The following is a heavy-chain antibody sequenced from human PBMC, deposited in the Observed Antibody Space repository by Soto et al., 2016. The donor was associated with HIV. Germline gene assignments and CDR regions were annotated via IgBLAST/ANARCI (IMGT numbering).Heavy chain of an antibody. Sequence: EVQLVESGGGLVKPGGSLRLSCAASAFTFNNAWMSWVRQAPGKGLEWVGRIKSKIDGGTSDYAAPVKGRFTISRDDSKNTLYLQMNSLKTEDTAVYYCSTTGYYDILTAYPLDYWGQGTLVTVSS. CDR3: STTGYYDILTAYPLDY. CDR2: IKSKIDGGTS. V-gene: IGHV3-15*01. J-gene: IGHJ4*02. D-gene: IGHD3-9*01. CDR1: AFTFNNAW.